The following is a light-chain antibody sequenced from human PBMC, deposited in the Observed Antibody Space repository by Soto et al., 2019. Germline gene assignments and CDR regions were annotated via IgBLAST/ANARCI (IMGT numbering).Light chain of an antibody. Sequence: EIVMTQSPATLSVSPGDRATLSCRASQSVDNDLAWYQQKPGQPPRLLIYDASTRATGIPARFSGSQSGTEFTLTISSLQSEDFAVYYCQQYNNWPYTFGQGTKLEIK. CDR3: QQYNNWPYT. V-gene: IGKV3D-15*01. CDR1: QSVDND. CDR2: DAS. J-gene: IGKJ2*01.